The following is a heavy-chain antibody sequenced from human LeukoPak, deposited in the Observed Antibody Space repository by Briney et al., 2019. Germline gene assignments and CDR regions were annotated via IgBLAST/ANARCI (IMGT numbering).Heavy chain of an antibody. D-gene: IGHD6-25*01. V-gene: IGHV4-4*02. J-gene: IGHJ4*02. CDR2: MYLSGTT. CDR1: GDSINSLDL. CDR3: ARHQRSWNCLYY. Sequence: SETLSLTCTVSGDSINSLDLWSWVRQPPGKGLEWIGEMYLSGTTHSNPSVKSRVTISIDKSKNQFFLNLSSVTAADTAVYYCARHQRSWNCLYYWGQGTLVTVSS.